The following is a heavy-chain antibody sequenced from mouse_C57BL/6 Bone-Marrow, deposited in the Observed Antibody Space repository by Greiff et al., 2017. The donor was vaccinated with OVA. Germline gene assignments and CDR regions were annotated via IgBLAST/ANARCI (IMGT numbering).Heavy chain of an antibody. J-gene: IGHJ2*01. CDR1: GYTFTDYY. V-gene: IGHV1-76*01. Sequence: VQLQQSGAELVRPGASVKLSCKASGYTFTDYYINWVKQRPGQGLEWIARIYPGSGNTYYNEKFKGKATLTAEKSSSTAYRQLSSLTSEDSAVDFCARRRQLRLRGYYFDYWGQGTTLTVSS. D-gene: IGHD3-2*02. CDR3: ARRRQLRLRGYYFDY. CDR2: IYPGSGNT.